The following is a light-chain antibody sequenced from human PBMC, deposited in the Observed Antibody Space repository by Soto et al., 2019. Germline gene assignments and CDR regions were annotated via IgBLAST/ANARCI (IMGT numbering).Light chain of an antibody. J-gene: IGKJ1*01. V-gene: IGKV1-39*01. CDR3: QQSYSTFWT. CDR2: AAS. CDR1: QSISSY. Sequence: DIQMTQSPSTLSAFVGDRVTITCRASQSISSYLNWYQQKPGKAPKLLIYAASSLQSGVPSRFSSSGSGTDFTLTISSLQPEDFATYYCQQSYSTFWTFGQGTKVDIK.